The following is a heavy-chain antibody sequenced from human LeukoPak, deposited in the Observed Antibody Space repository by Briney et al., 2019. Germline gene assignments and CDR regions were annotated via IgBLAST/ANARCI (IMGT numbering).Heavy chain of an antibody. Sequence: PSETLSLTCTVSGGSVSGYYWSWIRQPPGKGLEWIGEINHSGSTNYNPSLKSRVTISVDTSKNQFSLKLSSVTAADTAVYYCARGEKYSSGPRPFRDYWGQGTLVTVSS. D-gene: IGHD6-19*01. CDR3: ARGEKYSSGPRPFRDY. CDR2: INHSGST. J-gene: IGHJ4*02. CDR1: GGSVSGYY. V-gene: IGHV4-34*01.